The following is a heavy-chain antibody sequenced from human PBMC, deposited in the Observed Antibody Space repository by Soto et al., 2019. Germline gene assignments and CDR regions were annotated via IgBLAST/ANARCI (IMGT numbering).Heavy chain of an antibody. V-gene: IGHV1-2*04. Sequence: ASVKVSCKASGYTFTGYYMHWVRQAPGQGLEWMGWINPNSGGTNYAQKFQGWVTMTRDTSISTAYMELSRLRSDDTAVYYCARDGGYDSVPSGSPYHYYYMDVWGKGTTVTVSS. J-gene: IGHJ6*03. D-gene: IGHD5-12*01. CDR2: INPNSGGT. CDR1: GYTFTGYY. CDR3: ARDGGYDSVPSGSPYHYYYMDV.